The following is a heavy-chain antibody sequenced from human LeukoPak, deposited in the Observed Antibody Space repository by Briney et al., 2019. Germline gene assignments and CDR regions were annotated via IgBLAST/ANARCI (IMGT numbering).Heavy chain of an antibody. CDR3: ARDPVGVTMVRGVILSEGFGP. CDR2: IIPIFGTA. J-gene: IGHJ5*02. CDR1: GGTFSSYA. Sequence: GASVKVSCKASGGTFSSYAISWVRQAPGQGLEWMGGIIPIFGTANYAQKFQGRVTITADESTSTAYMELSSLRSEDTAVYYCARDPVGVTMVRGVILSEGFGPWGQGTLVTVSS. D-gene: IGHD3-10*01. V-gene: IGHV1-69*13.